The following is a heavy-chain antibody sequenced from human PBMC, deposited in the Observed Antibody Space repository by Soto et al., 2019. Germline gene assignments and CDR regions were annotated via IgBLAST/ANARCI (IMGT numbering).Heavy chain of an antibody. V-gene: IGHV1-18*01. CDR2: ISAYNGKT. CDR1: GGTFSSYT. J-gene: IGHJ4*02. D-gene: IGHD3-3*01. Sequence: ASVKVSCKASGGTFSSYTISWVRQAPGQGLEWMGRISAYNGKTNYAQKLQGRVTMTTDTSTSTAYMELRSLRSDDTAVYYCAREGSAIFGVVTDYWGQGTLVTVSS. CDR3: AREGSAIFGVVTDY.